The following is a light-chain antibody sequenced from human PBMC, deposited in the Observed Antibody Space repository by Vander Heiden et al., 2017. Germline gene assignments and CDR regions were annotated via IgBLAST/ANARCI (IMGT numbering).Light chain of an antibody. CDR1: QDISNY. J-gene: IGKJ4*01. Sequence: DIQMTQSPSSLSASVGDRVTITCQASQDISNYLNWYQQKPVKAPKLLIYDASNLETGVPSRFSGSGSGTDFTFTISSLQPEDLATYYCQQDDNLPQAFGGWTKVEIK. CDR2: DAS. V-gene: IGKV1-33*01. CDR3: QQDDNLPQA.